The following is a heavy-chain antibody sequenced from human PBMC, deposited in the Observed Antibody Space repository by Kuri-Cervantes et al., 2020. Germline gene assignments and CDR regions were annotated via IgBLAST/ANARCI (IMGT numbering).Heavy chain of an antibody. J-gene: IGHJ4*02. CDR2: ISSSSSYI. Sequence: GESLKISCAASGFTFSSYSMNWVRQAPGKGLEWVSSISSSSSYIYYADSVKGRFTISRDNSKNTLYLQMNSLRAEDTAVYYCARDLTKGNGVGYFDYWGQGTLVTVSS. CDR1: GFTFSSYS. V-gene: IGHV3-21*01. CDR3: ARDLTKGNGVGYFDY. D-gene: IGHD2-8*01.